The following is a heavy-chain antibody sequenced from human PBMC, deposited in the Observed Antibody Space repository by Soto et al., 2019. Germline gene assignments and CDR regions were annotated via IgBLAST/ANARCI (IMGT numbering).Heavy chain of an antibody. V-gene: IGHV4-59*01. CDR3: ARDLYTAMVHYFDY. Sequence: SETLSLTCTVSGGSISSYYWSRIGQPPGKGLEWIGYIYYSGSTNYNPSLKSRVTISVDTSKNQFSLKLSSVTAADTAVYYCARDLYTAMVHYFDYWGQGTLATVSS. CDR1: GGSISSYY. D-gene: IGHD5-18*01. J-gene: IGHJ4*02. CDR2: IYYSGST.